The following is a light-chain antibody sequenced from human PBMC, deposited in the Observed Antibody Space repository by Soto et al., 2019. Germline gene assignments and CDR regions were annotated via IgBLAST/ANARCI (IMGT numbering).Light chain of an antibody. CDR3: LQHNSFPLT. CDR2: AAS. Sequence: DIQMTQSPSSLSASVGDRVTITCRASQGIRYDLGWYQQKPGQVPKRLIYAASSLQSGVPSRFSGSGSGTEFTLTISSLQPEDFATYYCLQHNSFPLTFGGGTKVEI. CDR1: QGIRYD. V-gene: IGKV1-17*01. J-gene: IGKJ4*01.